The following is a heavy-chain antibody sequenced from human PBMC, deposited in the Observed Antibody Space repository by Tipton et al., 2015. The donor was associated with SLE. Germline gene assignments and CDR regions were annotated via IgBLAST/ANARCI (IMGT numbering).Heavy chain of an antibody. J-gene: IGHJ4*02. CDR3: ATDSSGWYYFDY. CDR2: IYYSGSI. Sequence: TLSLTCTVSGGSISSHYWSWIRQPPGKGLEWIGYIYYSGSISYNPSLKSRVTISVDTSKNQFSLKLSSVTAADTAVYYCATDSSGWYYFDYWGQGTLVTVSS. V-gene: IGHV4-59*11. D-gene: IGHD6-19*01. CDR1: GGSISSHY.